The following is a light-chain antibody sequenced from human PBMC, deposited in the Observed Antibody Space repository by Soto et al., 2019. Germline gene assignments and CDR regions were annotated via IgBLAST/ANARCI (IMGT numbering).Light chain of an antibody. CDR2: AAS. CDR3: QQSHSIPYT. Sequence: DIQMTQSPSSLSASVGDRVNITCRASQTISSYLNWYQQKPGKAPKLLIYAASSLQSAVPSRFSGSGSGTDFTLTISSLQPEDFATYYCQQSHSIPYTFGQGTKLEIK. V-gene: IGKV1-39*01. CDR1: QTISSY. J-gene: IGKJ2*01.